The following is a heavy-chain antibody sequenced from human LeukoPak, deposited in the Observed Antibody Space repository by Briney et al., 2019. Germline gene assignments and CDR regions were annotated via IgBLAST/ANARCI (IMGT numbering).Heavy chain of an antibody. D-gene: IGHD3-22*01. CDR3: ARTAYYDSSGYRKPYYYYYMDV. CDR2: ISTYNGNT. J-gene: IGHJ6*03. CDR1: GYTFTSYG. V-gene: IGHV1-18*01. Sequence: ASVKVSCKASGYTFTSYGISWVRQAPGQGLECMGWISTYNGNTNYAQKLQGRVTMTTDTSTNTAYMELRSLRSDDTAVYYCARTAYYDSSGYRKPYYYYYMDVWGTGTTVTISS.